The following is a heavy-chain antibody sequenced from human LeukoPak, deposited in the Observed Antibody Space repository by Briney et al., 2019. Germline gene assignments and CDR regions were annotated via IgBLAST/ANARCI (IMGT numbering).Heavy chain of an antibody. CDR3: ARGPLWYSSSHYFDY. CDR1: GGSFSGYY. Sequence: SETLSLTCAVYGGSFSGYYWSCIRQPPGKGLEWIGEINHSGSTNYNPSLKSRVTISVDTSKNQFSLKLSSVTAADTAVYYCARGPLWYSSSHYFDYWGQGTLVTVSS. J-gene: IGHJ4*02. V-gene: IGHV4-34*01. D-gene: IGHD6-13*01. CDR2: INHSGST.